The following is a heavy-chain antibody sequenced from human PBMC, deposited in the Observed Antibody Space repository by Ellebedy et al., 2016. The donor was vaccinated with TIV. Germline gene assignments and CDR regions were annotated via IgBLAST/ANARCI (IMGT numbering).Heavy chain of an antibody. CDR3: ARDSGAGTENAFDI. V-gene: IGHV3-21*01. J-gene: IGHJ3*02. Sequence: PGGSLRLSCAASGFTFSSYSMNWVRQAPGKGLEWVSSISSSSSYIYYADSVKGRFTISRDNAKNSLYLQMNSLRAEDTAVYYCARDSGAGTENAFDIWGQGTMVTVSS. D-gene: IGHD6-19*01. CDR1: GFTFSSYS. CDR2: ISSSSSYI.